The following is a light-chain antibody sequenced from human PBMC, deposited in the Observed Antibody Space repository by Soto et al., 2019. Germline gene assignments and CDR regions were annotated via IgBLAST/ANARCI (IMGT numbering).Light chain of an antibody. V-gene: IGLV2-23*01. Sequence: QSALTQPASVSGSPGQSITISCTGTNSDVGSYNLVSWYQQHPGKAPKLMIYEGSKRPSGVSNRFSGSKSGNTASLTIAGLQAEDEADYYCCSYAGSVVFGGGTHLTVL. CDR1: NSDVGSYNL. CDR3: CSYAGSVV. J-gene: IGLJ2*01. CDR2: EGS.